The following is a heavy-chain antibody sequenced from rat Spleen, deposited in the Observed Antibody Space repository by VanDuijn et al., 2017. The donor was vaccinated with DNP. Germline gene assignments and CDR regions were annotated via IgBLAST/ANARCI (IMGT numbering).Heavy chain of an antibody. V-gene: IGHV2-6*01. D-gene: IGHD1-11*01. CDR2: ISSGGST. CDR1: GFSLTSYT. Sequence: QVQLKESGPGLVQPSQTLSLTCTVSGFSLTSYTVSWVRQPPGKGLEWIATISSGGSTYYNSALKSRLSISRDTSKSQVFLKMNSLQTEDTAMYFCARNEGELHFDYWGQGVMVTVSS. CDR3: ARNEGELHFDY. J-gene: IGHJ2*01.